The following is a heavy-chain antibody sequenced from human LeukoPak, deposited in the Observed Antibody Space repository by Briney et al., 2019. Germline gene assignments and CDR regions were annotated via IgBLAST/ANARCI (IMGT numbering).Heavy chain of an antibody. CDR2: INPNSGGT. J-gene: IGHJ6*02. D-gene: IGHD2-21*02. CDR1: GYTFTGYY. Sequence: ASVKVSCKASGYTFTGYYMHWVRQAPGQGLEWMGWINPNSGGTNYAQKFQGWVTMTRDASISTAYMELSRLRSDDTAVYYCARKYFGGDCYPPPPWGYYGMDVWGQGTTVTVSS. CDR3: ARKYFGGDCYPPPPWGYYGMDV. V-gene: IGHV1-2*04.